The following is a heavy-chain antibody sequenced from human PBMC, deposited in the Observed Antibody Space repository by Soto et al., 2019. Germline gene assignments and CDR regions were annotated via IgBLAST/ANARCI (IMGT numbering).Heavy chain of an antibody. Sequence: EMQLVESGGGLVQPGGSLRLSCAASGFTSNDDAMHWVRQVPGKGLEWVSGIYWHGDRIDYADSVKGRFTISRDNAKNTLNLQMNSQRPEDTALYYCVKDQTAGGLGCWGQGTLV. CDR1: GFTSNDDA. J-gene: IGHJ4*02. CDR2: IYWHGDRI. V-gene: IGHV3-9*02. CDR3: VKDQTAGGLGC. D-gene: IGHD2-21*02.